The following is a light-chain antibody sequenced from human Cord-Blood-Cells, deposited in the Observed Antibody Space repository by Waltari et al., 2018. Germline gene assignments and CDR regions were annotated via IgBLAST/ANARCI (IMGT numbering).Light chain of an antibody. V-gene: IGKV1-27*01. Sequence: IQMTQSPSSLSASVGDSVTITCRANQGISNYLAWYQQKPGKVPNRLIYAASPLQSGVPSRFSGRGSGTDFTLTISSLQPEDVATYSCQKDNSAPLTFCGGTKVEIK. CDR3: QKDNSAPLT. CDR1: QGISNY. CDR2: AAS. J-gene: IGKJ4*01.